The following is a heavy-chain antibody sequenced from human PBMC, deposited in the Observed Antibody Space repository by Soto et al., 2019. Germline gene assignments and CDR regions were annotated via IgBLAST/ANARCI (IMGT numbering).Heavy chain of an antibody. Sequence: EVQLLESGGGLVQPGGSLRLSCAASGFTFRSYVMSWVRQAPGKGLEWVSSISRSGDSTYYADSVKGRFTIYRDNSKNTLYLQMHSLRAEDTAVYYCAKGSGIYYWGQGTLVTVSS. CDR3: AKGSGIYY. J-gene: IGHJ4*02. CDR1: GFTFRSYV. CDR2: ISRSGDST. V-gene: IGHV3-23*01. D-gene: IGHD2-21*01.